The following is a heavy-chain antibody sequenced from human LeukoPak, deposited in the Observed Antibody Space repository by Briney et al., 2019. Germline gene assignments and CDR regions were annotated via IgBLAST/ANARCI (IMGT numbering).Heavy chain of an antibody. D-gene: IGHD1-26*01. J-gene: IGHJ6*02. V-gene: IGHV5-51*01. Sequence: GESLKISCKGSGYSSTSYWIGWVRQMPGKGLEWMGIIYPGDSDTRYSPSFQGQVTISADKSISTAYLQWSSLKASDTAMYYCARKGMRGSSYYYYGMDVWGQGTTVTVSS. CDR3: ARKGMRGSSYYYYGMDV. CDR2: IYPGDSDT. CDR1: GYSSTSYW.